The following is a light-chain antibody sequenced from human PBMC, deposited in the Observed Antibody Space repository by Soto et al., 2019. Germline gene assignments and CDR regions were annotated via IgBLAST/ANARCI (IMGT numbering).Light chain of an antibody. Sequence: EIVLTQSPATLSLSPGERATLSCRASQSLSSYLAWYQQKPGQAPRLLIYDASNRATGIPARFSGSGSGTDFTLTISSLESEDFAVYYCQQRSNGLTFGGGTKVDIK. V-gene: IGKV3-11*01. CDR2: DAS. J-gene: IGKJ4*01. CDR3: QQRSNGLT. CDR1: QSLSSY.